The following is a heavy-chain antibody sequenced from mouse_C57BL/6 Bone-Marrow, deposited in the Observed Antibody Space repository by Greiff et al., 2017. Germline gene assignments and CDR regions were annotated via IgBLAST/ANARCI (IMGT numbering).Heavy chain of an antibody. D-gene: IGHD2-4*01. CDR2: IDPANGNT. V-gene: IGHV14-3*01. CDR1: GFNIKNTY. CDR3: TWDYARYWYFGV. J-gene: IGHJ1*03. Sequence: EVQLQQSVAELVRPGASVKLSCTASGFNIKNTYMHWVKQRPEQGLEWIGRIDPANGNTKYAPKFQGKATITADTYSNTAYLQLSSLTAEDPAIYYCTWDYARYWYFGVWGTGTTVTLSS.